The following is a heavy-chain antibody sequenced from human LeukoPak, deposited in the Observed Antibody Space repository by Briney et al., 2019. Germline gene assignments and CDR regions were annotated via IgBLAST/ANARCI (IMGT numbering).Heavy chain of an antibody. J-gene: IGHJ6*03. CDR2: IGQDGTET. D-gene: IGHD7-27*01. V-gene: IGHV3-7*01. Sequence: GGSLRLSCAASGLTFSSYWMCWVRQVPGKGLEWLANIGQDGTETHYVDSVKGRFTISRDNAKNSLHLQMNSLKAEDTAVYSCARVGVNGGLRHYMDVWGKGTTVTVSS. CDR1: GLTFSSYW. CDR3: ARVGVNGGLRHYMDV.